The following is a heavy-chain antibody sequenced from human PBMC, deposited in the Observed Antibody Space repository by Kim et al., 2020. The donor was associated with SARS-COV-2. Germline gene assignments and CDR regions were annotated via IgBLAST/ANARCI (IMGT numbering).Heavy chain of an antibody. J-gene: IGHJ5*02. CDR2: IYYSGST. CDR3: ARRREIKGTCSGGSCYNIYWFDP. CDR1: GGSISSSSYY. D-gene: IGHD2-15*01. Sequence: SETLSLTCTVSGGSISSSSYYWGWIRQPPGKGLEWIGSIYYSGSTYYNPSLKSRVTISVDTSKNQFSLKLSSVTAADTAVYYCARRREIKGTCSGGSCYNIYWFDPWGQGTLVTVSS. V-gene: IGHV4-39*01.